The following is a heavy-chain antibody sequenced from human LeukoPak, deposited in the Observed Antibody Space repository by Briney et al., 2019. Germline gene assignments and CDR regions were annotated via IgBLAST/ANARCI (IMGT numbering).Heavy chain of an antibody. CDR2: IYYSGST. Sequence: SETLSLTCAVYGGSFSGYYWSWIRQPPGKGLEWIGYIYYSGSTNYNPSLKSRVTISVDTSKNQFSLKLSSVTAADTAVYYCARGSSMIPPNYWGQGTLVTVSS. CDR3: ARGSSMIPPNY. V-gene: IGHV4-59*01. D-gene: IGHD3-22*01. CDR1: GGSFSGYY. J-gene: IGHJ4*02.